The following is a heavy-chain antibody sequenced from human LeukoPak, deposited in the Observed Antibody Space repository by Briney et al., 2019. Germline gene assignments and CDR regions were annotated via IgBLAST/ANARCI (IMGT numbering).Heavy chain of an antibody. CDR1: GYTFTSYY. CDR2: INPSGGST. Sequence: GASVKVSCKASGYTFTSYYMHWVRQAPGQGLECMGIINPSGGSTSYAQKFQGRVTMTRDMSTSTVYMELSSLRSEDTAVYYCARGAYYYDSSGYYYYFDYWGQGTLVTVSS. CDR3: ARGAYYYDSSGYYYYFDY. D-gene: IGHD3-22*01. J-gene: IGHJ4*02. V-gene: IGHV1-46*01.